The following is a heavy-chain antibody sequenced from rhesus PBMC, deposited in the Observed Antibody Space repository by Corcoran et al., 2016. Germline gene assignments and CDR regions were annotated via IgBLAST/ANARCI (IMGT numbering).Heavy chain of an antibody. V-gene: IGHV4-160*01. D-gene: IGHD4-17*01. CDR3: ARVLGNYGYFDY. J-gene: IGHJ4*01. CDR2: IDRSGST. CDR1: GGSISGYW. Sequence: QLQLQESGPGLVKPSETLSLTCAVSGGSISGYWWSWIRQPPGKGLEWIGRIDRSGSTDYNPSLRSRVTSSSNPSKNLFSLKRSSVTAADTAVYYCARVLGNYGYFDYWGQGVLVTVSS.